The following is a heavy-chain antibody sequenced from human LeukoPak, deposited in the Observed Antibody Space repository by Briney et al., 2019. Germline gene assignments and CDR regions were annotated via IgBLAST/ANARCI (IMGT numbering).Heavy chain of an antibody. J-gene: IGHJ3*02. Sequence: GGSLRLSCAASGLTFRSYEMNWVRQAPGKGLEWVLYISSGGSTIYYADSVKGRFTVSRDNAENSLYLQMNSLRAEDTAVYYCASETEIGNYDAFDIWGQGTMVTVSS. CDR1: GLTFRSYE. V-gene: IGHV3-48*03. CDR3: ASETEIGNYDAFDI. CDR2: ISSGGSTI. D-gene: IGHD1-7*01.